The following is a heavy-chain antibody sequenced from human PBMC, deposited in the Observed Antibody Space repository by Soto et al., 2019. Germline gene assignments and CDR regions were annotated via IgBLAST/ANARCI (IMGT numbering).Heavy chain of an antibody. CDR1: GYTFTSYG. CDR2: ISAYNGNT. V-gene: IGHV1-18*01. J-gene: IGHJ6*02. D-gene: IGHD2-2*01. Sequence: ASVKVSCEASGYTFTSYGISSVRQAPGQRLEWMGWISAYNGNTNYAQKLQGRVTMTTDTSTSTAYMELRSLRSDDTAVYCCARVIVVVPAAISFYYYGMDVWGQGTTVTVSS. CDR3: ARVIVVVPAAISFYYYGMDV.